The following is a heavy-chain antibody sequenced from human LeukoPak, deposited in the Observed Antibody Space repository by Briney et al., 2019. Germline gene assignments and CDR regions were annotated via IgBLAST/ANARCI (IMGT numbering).Heavy chain of an antibody. CDR2: IYTSGST. J-gene: IGHJ4*02. D-gene: IGHD6-13*01. CDR1: GYSISSGYY. Sequence: SETLSLTCTVSGYSISSGYYWGWIRQPAGKGLEWIGRIYTSGSTNYNPSLKSRVTISVDTSKNQFSLKLSSVTAADTAVYYCARGRGYSSSWYYFDYWGQGTLVTVSS. CDR3: ARGRGYSSSWYYFDY. V-gene: IGHV4-61*02.